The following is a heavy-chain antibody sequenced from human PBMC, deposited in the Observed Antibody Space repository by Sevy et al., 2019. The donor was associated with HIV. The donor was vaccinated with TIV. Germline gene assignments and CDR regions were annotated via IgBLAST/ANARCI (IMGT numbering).Heavy chain of an antibody. CDR3: ARLMSCGGDCYYFDF. Sequence: ASVKVYCKTSGGNFRTFIIAWVRQAPGQGLEWMGGIITIFPTANYAQRFQGRVTITADESTSTAYMEMSNLRSDDTADYYCARLMSCGGDCYYFDFGGQGTLVTVSS. J-gene: IGHJ4*02. CDR1: GGNFRTFI. V-gene: IGHV1-69*13. CDR2: IITIFPTA. D-gene: IGHD2-21*02.